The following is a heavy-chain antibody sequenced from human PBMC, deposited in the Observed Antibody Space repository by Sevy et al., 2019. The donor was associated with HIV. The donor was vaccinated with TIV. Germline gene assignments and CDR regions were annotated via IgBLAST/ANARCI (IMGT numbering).Heavy chain of an antibody. CDR1: GGSISLYY. CDR3: AREAKLGAPLGY. V-gene: IGHV4-4*07. CDR2: IYGSGST. Sequence: SETLSLTCTVSGGSISLYYWSWIRQPAGKGLEWIGHIYGSGSTSYNPSLKSRVTMSVDTSQNQISLKLMSVTAADTAVYYCAREAKLGAPLGYWGQGTLVTVSS. D-gene: IGHD3-16*01. J-gene: IGHJ4*02.